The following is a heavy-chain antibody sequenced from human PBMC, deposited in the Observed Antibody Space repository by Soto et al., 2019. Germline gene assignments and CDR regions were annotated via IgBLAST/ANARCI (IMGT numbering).Heavy chain of an antibody. V-gene: IGHV1-18*01. CDR3: ARQYCSGGSCYTLDY. CDR1: GYTFTSYG. J-gene: IGHJ4*02. Sequence: GASVKVSCKASGYTFTSYGISWVRQAPGQGLEWMGWISAYNGNTNYAQKLQGRVTMTTDTSTSTAYMELRSLRSDDTAVYYCARQYCSGGSCYTLDYWGQGTLVTVSS. D-gene: IGHD2-15*01. CDR2: ISAYNGNT.